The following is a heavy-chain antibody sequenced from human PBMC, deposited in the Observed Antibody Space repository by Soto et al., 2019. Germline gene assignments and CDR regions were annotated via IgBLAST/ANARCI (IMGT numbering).Heavy chain of an antibody. D-gene: IGHD6-25*01. J-gene: IGHJ4*02. CDR2: IYATGNS. CDR1: GGAISRGGHY. Sequence: SETLSPTCTISGGAISRGGHYWNWIRQRPGKGLEWIGYIYATGNSYHKPSLRNRVSISLDTSKNQVSLQLTSVTAADTAVYYCAKSLTQAAFDSWGQGALVTVSS. V-gene: IGHV4-31*03. CDR3: AKSLTQAAFDS.